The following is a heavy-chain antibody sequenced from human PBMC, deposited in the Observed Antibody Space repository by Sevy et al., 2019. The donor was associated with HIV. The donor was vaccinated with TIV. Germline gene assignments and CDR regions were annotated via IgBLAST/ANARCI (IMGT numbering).Heavy chain of an antibody. Sequence: GGSLRLSCAASGFTFDDYAMHWVRQAPGKGLEWVSGISWNSGSIGYADSVKGRFTISRDNAKNSLYLQMNSLRAEDTALYYSAKDYHVGYSRRRVVTYYFDYWGQGTLVTVSS. J-gene: IGHJ4*02. CDR3: AKDYHVGYSRRRVVTYYFDY. D-gene: IGHD6-13*01. CDR2: ISWNSGSI. CDR1: GFTFDDYA. V-gene: IGHV3-9*01.